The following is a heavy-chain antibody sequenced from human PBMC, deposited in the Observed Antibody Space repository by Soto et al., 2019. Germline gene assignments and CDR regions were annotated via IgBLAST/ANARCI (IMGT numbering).Heavy chain of an antibody. D-gene: IGHD3-22*01. J-gene: IGHJ4*02. CDR3: AKDRGPTYDSSGYYGYYFDY. Sequence: GGSLRLSCAASGFTFSSYAMSWVRQAPGKGLEWVSGISDSGDSTYYADSVKGRFTISRDNSKNTLYLQMNSLRAEDTAVYYCAKDRGPTYDSSGYYGYYFDYWGQGTLVTVSS. V-gene: IGHV3-23*01. CDR2: ISDSGDST. CDR1: GFTFSSYA.